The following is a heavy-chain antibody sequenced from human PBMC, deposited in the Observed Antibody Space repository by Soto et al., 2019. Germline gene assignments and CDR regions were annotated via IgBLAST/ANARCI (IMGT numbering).Heavy chain of an antibody. CDR2: IIPIFGTA. Sequence: SVKVSCKASGGTFSSYAISWVRQAPGQGLEWMGGIIPIFGTANYAQKFQGRVTITADESTSTAYMELSSLRSEDTAVYYCARGTNRDGYNYGGYYFDYWGQGTLVTVSS. CDR3: ARGTNRDGYNYGGYYFDY. V-gene: IGHV1-69*13. D-gene: IGHD5-12*01. J-gene: IGHJ4*02. CDR1: GGTFSSYA.